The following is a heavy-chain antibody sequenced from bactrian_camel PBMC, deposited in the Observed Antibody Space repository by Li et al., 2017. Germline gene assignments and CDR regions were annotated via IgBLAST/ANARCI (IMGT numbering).Heavy chain of an antibody. J-gene: IGHJ4*01. Sequence: VQLVESGGGLVQPGGSLRLSCAASGFTFRRYAMIWVRQAPGKRLEWVSTVDSDGGTTYYVDSVKGRFTISRDNAKNTVYLQLNSLKTEDMAMYYCVTRVIGTGTVGQGTQVTVS. V-gene: IGHV3S31*01. CDR1: GFTFRRYA. D-gene: IGHD1*01. CDR2: VDSDGGTT.